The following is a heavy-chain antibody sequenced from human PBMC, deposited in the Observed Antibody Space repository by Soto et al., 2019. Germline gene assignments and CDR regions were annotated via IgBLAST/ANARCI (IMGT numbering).Heavy chain of an antibody. J-gene: IGHJ6*02. Sequence: GASVKVSCKASGYTFTSYAMHWVRQAPGQRLEWMGWINAGNGNTKYSQKFQGRVTITRDTSASTAYMELSSLRSEDTAVYYCARGGLLWYGDYKYGMDVWGQGTTVTVSS. V-gene: IGHV1-3*01. D-gene: IGHD3-10*01. CDR1: GYTFTSYA. CDR3: ARGGLLWYGDYKYGMDV. CDR2: INAGNGNT.